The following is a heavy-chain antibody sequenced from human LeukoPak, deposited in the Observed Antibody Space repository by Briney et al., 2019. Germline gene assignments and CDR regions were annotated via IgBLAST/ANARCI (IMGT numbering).Heavy chain of an antibody. Sequence: KPSETLSLTCTVSGGSISSYYWSWIRQPAGKGLEWIGRIYNSGSTNYNPSLKSRVTISVDTSKNQFSLKLSSVTAADTAVYYCARERYSSGWREVDYWGQGTLVSVSS. D-gene: IGHD6-19*01. CDR2: IYNSGST. CDR1: GGSISSYY. J-gene: IGHJ4*02. V-gene: IGHV4-4*07. CDR3: ARERYSSGWREVDY.